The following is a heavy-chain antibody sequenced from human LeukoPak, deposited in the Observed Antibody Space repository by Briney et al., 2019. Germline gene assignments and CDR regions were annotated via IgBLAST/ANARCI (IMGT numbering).Heavy chain of an antibody. CDR3: TGDIGDFVSDF. D-gene: IGHD2-21*02. V-gene: IGHV4-34*01. CDR2: IHYGGTT. Sequence: SETLSLTCAVYGGSFSGYYWSWIRQPPGKGLEWIGSIHYGGTTHYNPSLQSRVTISADTSKNQFALDLRSVTAADTAVYYCTGDIGDFVSDFWGQGTLVTVSS. CDR1: GGSFSGYY. J-gene: IGHJ4*02.